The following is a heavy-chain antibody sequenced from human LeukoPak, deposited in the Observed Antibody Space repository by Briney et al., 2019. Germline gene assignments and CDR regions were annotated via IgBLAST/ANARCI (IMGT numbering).Heavy chain of an antibody. CDR2: IDWDDDK. Sequence: SGPTLVKPTQTLTLTCTFSGFSLSTSGMCVSWIRQPPGKALEWLARIDWDDDKYYSTSLKTRLTISKDTSKNQVVLTMTNMDPVDTATYYCARVAVNYYYYGMDVWGQGTTVTVSS. D-gene: IGHD4-23*01. J-gene: IGHJ6*02. CDR1: GFSLSTSGMC. CDR3: ARVAVNYYYYGMDV. V-gene: IGHV2-70*11.